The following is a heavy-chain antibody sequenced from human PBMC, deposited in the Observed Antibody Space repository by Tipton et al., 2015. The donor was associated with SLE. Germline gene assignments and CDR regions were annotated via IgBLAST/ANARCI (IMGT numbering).Heavy chain of an antibody. J-gene: IGHJ4*02. Sequence: GSLRLSCAASGFTFSSYSMNWVRQAPGKGLEWVSSISSSSSYIYYADSVKGRFTISRDNAKNSLYLQMNSLRAEDTAVYYCARDVTTVTSYYFDYWGQGTLVTVSS. D-gene: IGHD4-17*01. CDR2: ISSSSSYI. CDR3: ARDVTTVTSYYFDY. CDR1: GFTFSSYS. V-gene: IGHV3-21*03.